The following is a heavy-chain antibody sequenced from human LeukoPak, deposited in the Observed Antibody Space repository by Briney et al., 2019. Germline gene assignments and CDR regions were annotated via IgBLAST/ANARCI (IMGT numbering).Heavy chain of an antibody. Sequence: GRSLRLSCAASEFTFDDYAMHWVRQAPGKGLEWVSGISWNSGYMGYADSVKGRFTISGDNAKNSLYLQMNSLRAEETALYYCAKDMTTVIGAFDMWGQGTMVTVSS. D-gene: IGHD4-17*01. CDR1: EFTFDDYA. V-gene: IGHV3-9*01. CDR2: ISWNSGYM. J-gene: IGHJ3*02. CDR3: AKDMTTVIGAFDM.